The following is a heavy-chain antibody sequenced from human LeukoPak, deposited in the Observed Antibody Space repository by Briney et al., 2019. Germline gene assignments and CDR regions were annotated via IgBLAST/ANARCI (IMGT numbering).Heavy chain of an antibody. J-gene: IGHJ5*02. CDR2: IHYSGST. D-gene: IGHD6-6*01. V-gene: IGHV4-39*07. Sequence: SETLSLTRTVSGGSISSSSYYWGWIRQPPGKGLEWIGSIHYSGSTYYNLSLKSRVTISVDTSKNQFSLKLSSVTAADTAVYYCARSPLYSSSWWPWGQGTLVTVSS. CDR3: ARSPLYSSSWWP. CDR1: GGSISSSSYY.